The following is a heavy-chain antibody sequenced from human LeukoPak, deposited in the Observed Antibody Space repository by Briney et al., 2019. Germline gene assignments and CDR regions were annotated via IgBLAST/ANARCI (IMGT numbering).Heavy chain of an antibody. CDR1: GFTFSSYG. V-gene: IGHV3-30*03. CDR3: ARGFSPRDYYYGMDV. CDR2: ISYDGSNQ. J-gene: IGHJ6*02. Sequence: QPGRSLRLSCAASGFTFSSYGMHWVRQAPGKGLEWVALISYDGSNQYYIDSVKGRFTISRDNSKNTLYLQMNSLRAEDTAVYYCARGFSPRDYYYGMDVWGQGTTVTVSS.